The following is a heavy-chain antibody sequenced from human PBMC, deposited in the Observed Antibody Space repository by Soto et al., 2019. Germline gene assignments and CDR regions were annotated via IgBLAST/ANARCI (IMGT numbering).Heavy chain of an antibody. Sequence: SETLSLTCAVSGGSFASNNWCTWVRHPPGQGLEWIGEIYRTGRTNYNPSLKSRVTISLDKSENQFSLKVTSLTAADTAVYYCASRDPGTSVDYWGQGTLVTVSS. D-gene: IGHD1-7*01. CDR2: IYRTGRT. J-gene: IGHJ4*02. CDR1: GGSFASNNW. CDR3: ASRDPGTSVDY. V-gene: IGHV4-4*02.